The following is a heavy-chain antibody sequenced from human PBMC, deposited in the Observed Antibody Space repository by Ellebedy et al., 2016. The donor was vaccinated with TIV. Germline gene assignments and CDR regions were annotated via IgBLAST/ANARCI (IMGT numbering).Heavy chain of an antibody. J-gene: IGHJ2*01. CDR3: VLGSTNWYFDL. D-gene: IGHD3-10*01. Sequence: ASVKVSCKASGGTFSSYAISWVRQAPGQGLEWMGGIIPILGIANYAQKFQGRVTITADKSTSTAYMELSSLRSEDTAVYYCVLGSTNWYFDLWGRGTLVTVSS. CDR2: IIPILGIA. V-gene: IGHV1-69*10. CDR1: GGTFSSYA.